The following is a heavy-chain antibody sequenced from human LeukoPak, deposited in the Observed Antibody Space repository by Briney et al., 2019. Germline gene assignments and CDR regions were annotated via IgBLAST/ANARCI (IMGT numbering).Heavy chain of an antibody. J-gene: IGHJ4*02. CDR2: IYPGDSDT. CDR1: GYSFTRYW. V-gene: IGHV5-51*01. Sequence: GESLKISCKTSGYSFTRYWIAWVRQMPGKGLEWMGIIYPGDSDTRYSPSFQGQVTISADKSISTAYLQWSSLKASDTAMYYCARHRYYYDSSGYLTDYWGQGTLVTVSS. CDR3: ARHRYYYDSSGYLTDY. D-gene: IGHD3-22*01.